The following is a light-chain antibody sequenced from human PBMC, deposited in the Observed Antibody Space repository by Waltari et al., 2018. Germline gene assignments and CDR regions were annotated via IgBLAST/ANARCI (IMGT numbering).Light chain of an antibody. V-gene: IGLV1-51*02. CDR1: SPNIGNNY. CDR3: GTWDSSLSGAV. Sequence: QSVLTQPPSVSAAPGQRVTIPCSGGSPNIGNNYLYWYRQFPGTAPKLLIYENTERPSGIPGRFSGSKSGTSATLDITGLQAGDEADYYCGTWDSSLSGAVFGGGTHLTVL. CDR2: ENT. J-gene: IGLJ7*01.